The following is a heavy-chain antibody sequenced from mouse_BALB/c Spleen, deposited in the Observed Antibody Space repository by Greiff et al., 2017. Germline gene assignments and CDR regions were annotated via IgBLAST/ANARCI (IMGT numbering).Heavy chain of an antibody. J-gene: IGHJ1*01. V-gene: IGHV1-82*01. CDR1: GYAFSSSW. CDR2: IYPGDGDT. Sequence: QVHVKQSGPELVKPGASVKISCKASGYAFSSSWMNWVKQRPGQGLEWIGRIYPGDGDTNYNGKFKGKATLTADKSSSTAYMQLSSLTSVDSAVYFCARSDYYGSSYNWYFDVWGAGTTVTVSS. CDR3: ARSDYYGSSYNWYFDV. D-gene: IGHD1-1*01.